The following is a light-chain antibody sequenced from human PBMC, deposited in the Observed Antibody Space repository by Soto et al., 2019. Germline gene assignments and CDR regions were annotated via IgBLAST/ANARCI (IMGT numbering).Light chain of an antibody. Sequence: QSVLTQPPSVSGAPGQRVTISCTGSSSNIGSNYVYWYQQLPGTAPKLLIYRNNQRPSGVPDRFSGSKSGTSASLAISGLRSDDEADYFCATWDDSLNGFYVFGTGTKVTVL. V-gene: IGLV1-47*01. CDR1: SSNIGSNY. CDR3: ATWDDSLNGFYV. CDR2: RNN. J-gene: IGLJ1*01.